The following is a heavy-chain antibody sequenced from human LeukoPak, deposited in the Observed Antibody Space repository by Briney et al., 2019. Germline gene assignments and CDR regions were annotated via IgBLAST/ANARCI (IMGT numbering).Heavy chain of an antibody. CDR1: GFTFSGSA. Sequence: GGSLKLSCAASGFTFSGSAMHWVRQASGQGLEWVGRIRSKANSYATAYAAPVRGRFTISRDDSKNTAYLQKISLKTEDTAVYYCTRGGFVVVPAAMSYYYYYMDVWGKGTTVTVSS. J-gene: IGHJ6*03. CDR3: TRGGFVVVPAAMSYYYYYMDV. CDR2: IRSKANSYAT. V-gene: IGHV3-73*01. D-gene: IGHD2-2*01.